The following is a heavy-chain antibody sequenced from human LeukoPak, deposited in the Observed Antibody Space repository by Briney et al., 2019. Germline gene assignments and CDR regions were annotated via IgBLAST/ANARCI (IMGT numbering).Heavy chain of an antibody. Sequence: ASVKVSCKASGYTFTSYYMHWVRQAPGQGLEWMGIINPSGGSTSYAQKLQGRVTMTRDTSTSTVYMELSSLRSEDTAVYYCAREVLMVYAFYYYYGMDDWGQGTTVTVSS. V-gene: IGHV1-46*04. CDR2: INPSGGST. CDR3: AREVLMVYAFYYYYGMDD. CDR1: GYTFTSYY. J-gene: IGHJ6*02. D-gene: IGHD2-8*01.